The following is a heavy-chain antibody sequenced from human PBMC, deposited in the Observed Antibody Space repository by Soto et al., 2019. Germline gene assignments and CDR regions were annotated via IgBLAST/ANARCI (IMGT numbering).Heavy chain of an antibody. V-gene: IGHV1-69*13. CDR1: GGTFGSYA. CDR3: VISHGCSFSLEIYYYYYYGIDV. CDR2: TIPIPGTA. Sequence: ASVKVSCKASGGTFGSYAISWVRQAPGQGLEWMGGTIPIPGTANYAQKFQGGVTIAADESTSTAYMEMSSLRSEDTAVYYCVISHGCSFSLEIYYYYYYGIDVWGQGTTVTVSS. D-gene: IGHD2-15*01. J-gene: IGHJ6*02.